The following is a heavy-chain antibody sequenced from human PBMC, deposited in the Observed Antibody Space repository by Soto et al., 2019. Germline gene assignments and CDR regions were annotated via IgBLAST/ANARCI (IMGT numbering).Heavy chain of an antibody. D-gene: IGHD2-15*01. Sequence: GGSLRLSCAASGFTFSSYAMSWVRQAPGKGLEWVSAISGSGGSTYYADSVKGRFTISRDNSKNTLYLQMNSLRAEDTAVYYCAKSRDIVVVVAAGFDYWGQGTLVTVSS. V-gene: IGHV3-23*01. J-gene: IGHJ4*02. CDR2: ISGSGGST. CDR3: AKSRDIVVVVAAGFDY. CDR1: GFTFSSYA.